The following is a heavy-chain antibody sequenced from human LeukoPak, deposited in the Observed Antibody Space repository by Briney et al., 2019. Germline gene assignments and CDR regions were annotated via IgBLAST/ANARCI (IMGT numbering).Heavy chain of an antibody. Sequence: ASVKVSCKASGYTFTNSGISWVRQAPGQGLEWMGWISTYNGNTDYAQKLQGRVTMTTDTSTSTAYMELRSLRFDDTAVYYCATNGGGAYGMDVWGQGTTVTVSS. CDR3: ATNGGGAYGMDV. D-gene: IGHD7-27*01. V-gene: IGHV1-18*01. CDR1: GYTFTNSG. J-gene: IGHJ6*02. CDR2: ISTYNGNT.